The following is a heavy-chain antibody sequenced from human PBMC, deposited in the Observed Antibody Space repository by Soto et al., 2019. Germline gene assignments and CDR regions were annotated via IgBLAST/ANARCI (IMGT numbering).Heavy chain of an antibody. D-gene: IGHD3-22*01. Sequence: PSETLSLTCAVYGGSFSDYYWSWIRQPPGKGLEWIGEINHSGSTNYNPSLKSRVTISVDTSKNQFSLKLSSVTAADTAVYYCARTYDGSGPNSGGYAFDIWGQGTMVTVSS. CDR2: INHSGST. CDR1: GGSFSDYY. V-gene: IGHV4-34*01. J-gene: IGHJ3*02. CDR3: ARTYDGSGPNSGGYAFDI.